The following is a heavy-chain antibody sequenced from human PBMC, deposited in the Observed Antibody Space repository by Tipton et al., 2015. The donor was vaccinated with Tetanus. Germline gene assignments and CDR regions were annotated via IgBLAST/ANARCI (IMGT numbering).Heavy chain of an antibody. V-gene: IGHV4-39*01. CDR3: ARQGMTGYEIFDN. J-gene: IGHJ4*02. CDR1: GDSTRNINYY. CDR2: IYYSGNT. D-gene: IGHD5-12*01. Sequence: LRLSCAVSGDSTRNINYYWGWVRQPPGKGLEWLASIYYSGNTYYNPSLRSRLTISLDTAKNQFSLKMQPVTGADTALYFCARQGMTGYEIFDNWGRGTQVTVSS.